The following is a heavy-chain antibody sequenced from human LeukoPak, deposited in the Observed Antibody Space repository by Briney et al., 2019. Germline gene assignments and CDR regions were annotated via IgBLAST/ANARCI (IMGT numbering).Heavy chain of an antibody. CDR2: IYCSGST. D-gene: IGHD2-2*01. CDR3: ARQTIVVVEVGWFDP. V-gene: IGHV4-39*01. CDR1: GGSISSSSYY. Sequence: SETLSLTCTVSGGSISSSSYYWGWIRQPPGKGLEWIGSIYCSGSTHYNPSLKSRVTISVDTSKNQFSLRLSSVTAADTAVYYCARQTIVVVEVGWFDPWGQGTLVTVSS. J-gene: IGHJ5*02.